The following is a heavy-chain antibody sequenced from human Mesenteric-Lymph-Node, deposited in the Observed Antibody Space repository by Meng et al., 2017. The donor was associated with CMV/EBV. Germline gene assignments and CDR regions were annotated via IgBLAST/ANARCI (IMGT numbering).Heavy chain of an antibody. J-gene: IGHJ2*01. D-gene: IGHD5-12*01. V-gene: IGHV4-61*01. CDR3: ARGDSGYDRGSNWYFDL. CDR2: IYYSGST. Sequence: SETLSLTCTVSGGSVSSRSYYWSWIRQPPGKGLEWIGYIYYSGSTNYNPSLKSRVTISVDTSKNQFSLKLSSVTAADTAVYYCARGDSGYDRGSNWYFDLWGRGTLVTVSS. CDR1: GGSVSSRSYY.